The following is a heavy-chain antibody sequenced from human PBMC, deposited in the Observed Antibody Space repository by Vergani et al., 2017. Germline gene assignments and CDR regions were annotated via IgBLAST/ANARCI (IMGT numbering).Heavy chain of an antibody. Sequence: QVQLQESGPGLVKPPGTLSLTCSVSGESLSGNYWWSWVRQPPGKGLVWIGKIFHTGTTSFNPSLKSRATISMDQSKNQFSLKLNSVTAADTAVYYCATIPLWFGDRADFDFWGQGTLVTVSS. V-gene: IGHV4-4*03. CDR2: IFHTGTT. CDR3: ATIPLWFGDRADFDF. CDR1: GESLSGNYW. D-gene: IGHD3-10*01. J-gene: IGHJ4*02.